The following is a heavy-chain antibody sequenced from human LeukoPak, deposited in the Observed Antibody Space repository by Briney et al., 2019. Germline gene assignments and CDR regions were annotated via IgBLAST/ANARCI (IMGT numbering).Heavy chain of an antibody. V-gene: IGHV3-23*01. Sequence: GGSLRLSCAASGLTFSNYAMNWVRQASGKGLEWVSGITDSGRKTYYADSVKGRFSVSRDNSRNTVYLQMSDLRAEDTAVYYCAKITKATTPNYWGQGTLVTVSS. CDR1: GLTFSNYA. CDR2: ITDSGRKT. J-gene: IGHJ4*02. D-gene: IGHD4-17*01. CDR3: AKITKATTPNY.